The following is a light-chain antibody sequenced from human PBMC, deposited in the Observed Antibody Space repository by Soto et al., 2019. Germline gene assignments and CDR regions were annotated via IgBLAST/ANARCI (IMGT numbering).Light chain of an antibody. Sequence: DIQMTQSPSSLSASVGDRVTITCRASQSISSYLNWYQQKPGKAPKLLIYAASSLQSGVPSRFSGSGSGTDFTLTISSLQPEDFATYYCRQSYSIPLTFGQGTKLEIK. V-gene: IGKV1-39*01. CDR1: QSISSY. CDR2: AAS. J-gene: IGKJ2*01. CDR3: RQSYSIPLT.